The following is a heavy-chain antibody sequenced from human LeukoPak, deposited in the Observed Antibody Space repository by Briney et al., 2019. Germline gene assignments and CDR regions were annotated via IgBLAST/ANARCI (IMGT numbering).Heavy chain of an antibody. D-gene: IGHD3-10*01. CDR3: AKGSGFFLPATSNY. CDR2: ISWNSGTI. J-gene: IGHJ4*02. Sequence: GGSLRLSCAASGFSFDDYAMHWVRHAPGKGLEWVSGISWNSGTIGYADSVKGRFTISRDNAKNSLYLQMNSLRAEDTALYYCAKGSGFFLPATSNYWGQGTLVIVSS. CDR1: GFSFDDYA. V-gene: IGHV3-9*01.